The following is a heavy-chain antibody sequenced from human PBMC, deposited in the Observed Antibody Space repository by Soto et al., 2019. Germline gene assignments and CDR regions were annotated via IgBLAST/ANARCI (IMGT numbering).Heavy chain of an antibody. V-gene: IGHV3-21*01. J-gene: IGHJ1*01. CDR1: GVIFTSYS. CDR2: IRSRSDPI. Sequence: GGSLRLACAASGVIFTSYSMVWVRQAPGNGLEWVSSIRSRSDPIYYADSVKGRFTISRDNAQNSLYLQMNSLTYEDTAVYYCSRYRSADRFVQYFQHLGPGTLVTVSS. CDR3: SRYRSADRFVQYFQH. D-gene: IGHD6-19*01.